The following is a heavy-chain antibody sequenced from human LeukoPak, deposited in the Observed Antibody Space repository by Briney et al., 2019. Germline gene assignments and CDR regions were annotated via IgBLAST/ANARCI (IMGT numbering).Heavy chain of an antibody. V-gene: IGHV3-33*06. CDR2: IWYDGSNK. CDR1: GFTFSSYA. J-gene: IGHJ5*02. D-gene: IGHD6-19*01. CDR3: AKVGRSGWYGDNWFDP. Sequence: VGSLRLSCAASGFTFSSYAMHWGRQAPGKGLEWVAVIWYDGSNKYYADSVKGRFTISRDNSKNTLYLQMNSLRAEDTAVYYCAKVGRSGWYGDNWFDPWGQGTLVTVSS.